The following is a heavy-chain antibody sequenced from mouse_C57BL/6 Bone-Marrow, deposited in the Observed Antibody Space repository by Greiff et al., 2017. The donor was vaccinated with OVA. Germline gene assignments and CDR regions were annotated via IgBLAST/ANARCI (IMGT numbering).Heavy chain of an antibody. J-gene: IGHJ4*01. CDR3: ARRSDYGDYDMDD. CDR2: IYPGSGST. V-gene: IGHV1-55*01. Sequence: QVQLQQPGAELVKPGASVKMSCKASGYTFTSYCITWVKQRPGQGLEWIGDIYPGSGSTNYNEKFKSKATLTVDTSSSTAYMQLSSLTSEDSAVYYCARRSDYGDYDMDDWGKGTSVTVSS. CDR1: GYTFTSYC. D-gene: IGHD2-4*01.